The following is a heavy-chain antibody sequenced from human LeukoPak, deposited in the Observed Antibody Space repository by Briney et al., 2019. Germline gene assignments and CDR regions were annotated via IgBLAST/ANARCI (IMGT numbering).Heavy chain of an antibody. Sequence: SQTLSLTCAISGDSVSSNSAAWNWIRQSPSRGLEWLGRTYYRSKWYNDYAVSVKSRITINPDTSKNQFSLQLNSVTPEDTAVYYCARVIVSSSGRKYYFDYWGQGTLVTVSS. CDR2: TYYRSKWYN. D-gene: IGHD6-19*01. CDR3: ARVIVSSSGRKYYFDY. V-gene: IGHV6-1*01. CDR1: GDSVSSNSAA. J-gene: IGHJ4*02.